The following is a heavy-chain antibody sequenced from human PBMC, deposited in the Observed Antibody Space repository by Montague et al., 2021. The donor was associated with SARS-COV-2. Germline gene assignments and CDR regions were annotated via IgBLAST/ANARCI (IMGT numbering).Heavy chain of an antibody. CDR2: INSDGSST. CDR1: GFSFSSYW. Sequence: SLRLSCAASGFSFSSYWMHWVRQAPGKGLVWVSRINSDGSSTSYADSVKGRFTISRDNAKNTLYLQMNSLRAEDTAVYYCVFLGGHFDYWGQGTLVTDSS. D-gene: IGHD3-16*01. CDR3: VFLGGHFDY. V-gene: IGHV3-74*01. J-gene: IGHJ4*02.